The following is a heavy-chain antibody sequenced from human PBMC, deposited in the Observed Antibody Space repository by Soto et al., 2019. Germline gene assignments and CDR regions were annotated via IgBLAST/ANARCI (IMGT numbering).Heavy chain of an antibody. V-gene: IGHV4-34*01. CDR3: ARGAPGY. CDR2: INHSGSA. J-gene: IGHJ4*02. CDR1: GGSFSGYS. Sequence: QVQLQQWGAGLLKPSETLSLTCAVYGGSFSGYSWTWIRQSPGKGLEWIGDINHSGSANYNPPLKSGVTISVDTSKHQFSRHLSAVTAVDTAVYYCARGAPGYWGRGALVTVSS. D-gene: IGHD3-10*01.